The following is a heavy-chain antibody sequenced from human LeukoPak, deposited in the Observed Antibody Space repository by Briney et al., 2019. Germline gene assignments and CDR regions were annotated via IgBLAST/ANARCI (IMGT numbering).Heavy chain of an antibody. J-gene: IGHJ4*02. CDR3: ARHLAVAWYYFDY. CDR2: INHSGST. Sequence: PSETLSLTCTVSGYSISSGSYWSWIRQPPGKGLEWIGEINHSGSTNYNPSLKSRVTISVDTSKNQFSLKLSSVTAADTAVYYCARHLAVAWYYFDYWGQGTLVTVSS. CDR1: GYSISSGSY. D-gene: IGHD6-19*01. V-gene: IGHV4-38-2*02.